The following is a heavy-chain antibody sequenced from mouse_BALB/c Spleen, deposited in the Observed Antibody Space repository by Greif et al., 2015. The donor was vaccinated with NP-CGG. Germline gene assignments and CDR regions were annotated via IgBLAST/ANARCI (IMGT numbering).Heavy chain of an antibody. D-gene: IGHD1-1*01. CDR2: ISNGGGST. J-gene: IGHJ4*01. V-gene: IGHV5-12-2*01. CDR1: GFTFSSYT. Sequence: EVKLVESGGGLVQPGGSLKLSCAASGFTFSSYTMSWVRQTPEKRLEWVAYISNGGGSTYYPDTVKGRFTISRDNAKNTLYLQMSSLKSEDTAMYYCARHYYGSSYGAMDYWGQGTSVTVSS. CDR3: ARHYYGSSYGAMDY.